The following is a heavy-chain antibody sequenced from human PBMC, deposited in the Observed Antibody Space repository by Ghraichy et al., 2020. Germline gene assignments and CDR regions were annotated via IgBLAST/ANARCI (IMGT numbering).Heavy chain of an antibody. Sequence: SETLSLTCTVSGGSISSYYWSWIRQPPGKGLEWIGYIYYSGSTNYNPSLKSRVTISVDTSKNQFSLKLSSVTAADTAVYYCATSGGSSGWDAFDIWGQGTMVTVSS. J-gene: IGHJ3*02. V-gene: IGHV4-59*01. D-gene: IGHD6-19*01. CDR2: IYYSGST. CDR3: ATSGGSSGWDAFDI. CDR1: GGSISSYY.